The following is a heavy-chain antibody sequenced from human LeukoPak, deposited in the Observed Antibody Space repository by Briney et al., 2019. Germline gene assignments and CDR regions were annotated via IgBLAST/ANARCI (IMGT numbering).Heavy chain of an antibody. CDR1: GGSISSGGYY. CDR2: IYYSGST. Sequence: SETLSLTCTVSGGSISSGGYYWSWIRQHPGKGLEWIGYIYYSGSTHYNPSLKSRVTMSVDTSKNQFSLKLSSVTAADTAVYYCARGRRKYYYDSSGFDYWGQGTLVTVSS. D-gene: IGHD3-22*01. V-gene: IGHV4-31*03. CDR3: ARGRRKYYYDSSGFDY. J-gene: IGHJ4*02.